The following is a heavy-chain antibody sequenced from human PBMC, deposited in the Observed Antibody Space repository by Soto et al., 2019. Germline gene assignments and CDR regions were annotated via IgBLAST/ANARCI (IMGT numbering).Heavy chain of an antibody. Sequence: GGSLKLSCAASGFTFSSYAMSWVRQAPGKGLEWVSAISGSGGSTYYADSVKGRFTISRDNSKNTLYLQVNSLRAEDTAVYYCAKDPPYSSSWYDYWGQGTLVTVSS. CDR3: AKDPPYSSSWYDY. D-gene: IGHD6-13*01. CDR1: GFTFSSYA. V-gene: IGHV3-23*01. CDR2: ISGSGGST. J-gene: IGHJ4*02.